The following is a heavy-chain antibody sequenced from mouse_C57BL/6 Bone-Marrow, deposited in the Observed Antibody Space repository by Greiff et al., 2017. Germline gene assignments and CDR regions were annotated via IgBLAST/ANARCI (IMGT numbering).Heavy chain of an antibody. CDR1: GFTFTDYY. V-gene: IGHV7-3*01. J-gene: IGHJ4*01. D-gene: IGHD2-3*01. CDR3: ARWGYYVNYAMDY. Sequence: EVKLVESGGGLVQPGGSPSLSCAASGFTFTDYYMSWVRQPPGKALEWLGFIRNKANGYTTEYSASVKGRFTISRDNSQSILYLQMNALRAEDSATYYCARWGYYVNYAMDYWGQGTSVTVSS. CDR2: IRNKANGYTT.